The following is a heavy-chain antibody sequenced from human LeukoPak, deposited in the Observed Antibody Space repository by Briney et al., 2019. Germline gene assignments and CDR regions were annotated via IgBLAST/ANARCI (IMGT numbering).Heavy chain of an antibody. J-gene: IGHJ4*02. CDR2: IRYDGKTE. CDR1: GVRFSSYG. CDR3: ATELNTVVLQYFDS. Sequence: SLRVPCTGSGVRFSSYGMHWFLQTPARGLEWVAVIRYDGKTEYYADSVKGRFTIAREASHSTVHLHMNAVSPEDAAVYFCATELNTVVLQYFDSWGQGTLVSVSS. D-gene: IGHD2-15*01. V-gene: IGHV3-33*04.